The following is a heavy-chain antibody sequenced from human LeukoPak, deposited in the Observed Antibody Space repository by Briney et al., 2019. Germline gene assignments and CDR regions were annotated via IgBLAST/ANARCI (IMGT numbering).Heavy chain of an antibody. CDR2: MYYSGST. V-gene: IGHV4-39*07. D-gene: IGHD3-22*01. Sequence: SETLSLTCTVSSGSITSSSYYWGWIRQPPGMGLEWIGSMYYSGSTYYNPSLKSRVTISVDTSKSQFSLKLSSVTAADTAVYYCARERGLDDSSGYYYDYWGQGTLV. J-gene: IGHJ4*02. CDR3: ARERGLDDSSGYYYDY. CDR1: SGSITSSSYY.